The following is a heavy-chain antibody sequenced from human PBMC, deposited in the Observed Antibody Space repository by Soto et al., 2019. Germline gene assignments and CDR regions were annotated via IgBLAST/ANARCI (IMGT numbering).Heavy chain of an antibody. CDR1: GFTFSDYS. CDR3: ARSHYDFWSNYLYFDY. Sequence: PGGSLRLSCAASGFTFSDYSMHWVRQAPGKGLEWVSVITGSRGKTYYADSVKGRFTISRDNSKNTLYLQMTSLRAEDTAVYYCARSHYDFWSNYLYFDYWGQGTLVTVSS. J-gene: IGHJ4*02. D-gene: IGHD3-3*01. CDR2: ITGSRGKT. V-gene: IGHV3-23*01.